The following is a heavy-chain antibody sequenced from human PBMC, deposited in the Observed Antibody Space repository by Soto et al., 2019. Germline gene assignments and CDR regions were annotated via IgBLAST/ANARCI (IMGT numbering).Heavy chain of an antibody. CDR1: GGSIRGSY. J-gene: IGHJ4*02. V-gene: IGHV4-59*01. CDR3: ARSVAVPGAHIDY. Sequence: SETLSLTCSASGGSIRGSYSSWIRQSPGKGLEWLGYVYYTGSTNYSPSLRSRVSISVDTSKNEFSLRLSSVTAADTAVYFCARSVAVPGAHIDYWGQGTQVTVS. D-gene: IGHD6-19*01. CDR2: VYYTGST.